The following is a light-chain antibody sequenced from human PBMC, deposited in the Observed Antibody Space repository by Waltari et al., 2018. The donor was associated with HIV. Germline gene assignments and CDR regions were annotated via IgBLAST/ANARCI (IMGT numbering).Light chain of an antibody. CDR1: SSDVGSYNR. J-gene: IGLJ1*01. V-gene: IGLV2-18*02. CDR3: SSYTSSSTHYV. Sequence: QSALTQPPSVSGSPGQSVTISCTGTSSDVGSYNRVSWYQQPPGTAPKLMLYEVSNRPAGVPDRFSGSKSGNTASLTISGLQAEDEADYYCSSYTSSSTHYVFGTGTKVTVL. CDR2: EVS.